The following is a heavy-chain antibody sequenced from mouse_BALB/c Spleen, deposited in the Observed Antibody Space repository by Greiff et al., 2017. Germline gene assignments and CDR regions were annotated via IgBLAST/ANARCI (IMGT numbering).Heavy chain of an antibody. Sequence: EVKLVESGPGLVKPSQSLSLTCTVTGYSITSDYAWNWIWQFPGNKLEWMGYISYSGSTSYNPSLKSRISITRDTSKNQFFLQLNSVTTEDTATYYCARGGSSWDYAMDYWGQGTSVTVSS. CDR3: ARGGSSWDYAMDY. CDR1: GYSITSDYA. V-gene: IGHV3-2*02. J-gene: IGHJ4*01. CDR2: ISYSGST. D-gene: IGHD1-1*01.